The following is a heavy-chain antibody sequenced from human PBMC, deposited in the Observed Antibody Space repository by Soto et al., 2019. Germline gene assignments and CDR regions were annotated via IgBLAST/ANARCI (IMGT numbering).Heavy chain of an antibody. CDR1: GYTFTSYD. D-gene: IGHD3-22*01. V-gene: IGHV1-3*01. CDR2: INAGNGNT. Sequence: VKVSCKASGYTFTSYDINWVRQAPGQRLEWMGWINAGNGNTKYSQKFQGRVTITRDTSASTAYMELSSLRSEDTAVYYCARGSYYYDSSGYYTGAFDIWGQGTMVTVSS. J-gene: IGHJ3*02. CDR3: ARGSYYYDSSGYYTGAFDI.